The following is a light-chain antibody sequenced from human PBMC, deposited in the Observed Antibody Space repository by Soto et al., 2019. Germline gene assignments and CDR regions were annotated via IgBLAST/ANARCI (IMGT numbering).Light chain of an antibody. V-gene: IGKV1-5*02. CDR2: AAS. CDR1: QSVSTR. J-gene: IGKJ1*01. Sequence: DIQMTQSPSSLSASVGDRVTIICRASQSVSTRLAWYQQKPGKAPKLLIYAASTLQSGVPSRFSGSGSGTDFTLTISCLQSEDFATYYCQQYYSYSWTFGQGTKVDIK. CDR3: QQYYSYSWT.